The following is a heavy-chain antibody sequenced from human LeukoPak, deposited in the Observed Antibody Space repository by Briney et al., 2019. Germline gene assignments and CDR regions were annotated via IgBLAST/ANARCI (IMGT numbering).Heavy chain of an antibody. V-gene: IGHV4-59*01. D-gene: IGHD6-13*01. J-gene: IGHJ4*02. CDR1: GGSISSYY. CDR2: IYDSGST. CDR3: ARAASQQLAFDS. Sequence: PSETLSLTCTVSGGSISSYYWSWIRQPPGKGLEWIGYIYDSGSTKYNPSLKTRVTLSVDTSKNQFSLKMSSVTAADTAVYYCARAASQQLAFDSWGQGTLVTVAS.